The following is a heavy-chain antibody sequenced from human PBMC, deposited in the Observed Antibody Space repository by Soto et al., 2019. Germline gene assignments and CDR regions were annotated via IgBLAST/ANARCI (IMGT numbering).Heavy chain of an antibody. CDR1: GGTFSSYA. J-gene: IGHJ6*02. CDR3: ARRGSGSYFPERYYYYGMDV. D-gene: IGHD1-26*01. V-gene: IGHV1-69*13. CDR2: IIPIFGTA. Sequence: VKVSCKASGGTFSSYAISWVRQAPGQGLEWMGGIIPIFGTANYAQKFQGRVTITADESTSTAYMELSSLRSEDTAVYYCARRGSGSYFPERYYYYGMDVWGQGTTVTVSS.